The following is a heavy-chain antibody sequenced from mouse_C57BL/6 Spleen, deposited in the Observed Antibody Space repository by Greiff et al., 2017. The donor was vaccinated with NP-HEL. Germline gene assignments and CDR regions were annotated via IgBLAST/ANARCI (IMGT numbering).Heavy chain of an antibody. J-gene: IGHJ1*03. CDR1: GYSFTGYY. CDR2: IYPYNGVS. V-gene: IGHV1-31*01. CDR3: ARRAQLTGTHPSGDFDV. Sequence: EVQLQQSGPELVKPGASVKISCKASGYSFTGYYMPWVKQSHGNILDWIGYIYPYNGVSSYNQKFKGKATLTVDKSSSTAYMELRSLTSEDSAVYYCARRAQLTGTHPSGDFDVWGTGTTVTVSS. D-gene: IGHD4-1*01.